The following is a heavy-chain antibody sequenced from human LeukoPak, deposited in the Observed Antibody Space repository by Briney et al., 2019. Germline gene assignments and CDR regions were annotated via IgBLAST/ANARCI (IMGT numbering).Heavy chain of an antibody. CDR2: ISSSSSYI. Sequence: GGSLRLSCAASGFTVSSYSMNWVRQAPGKGLEWVSSISSSSSYIYYADSVKGRFTISRDNAKNSLYLQMNSLRAEDTAVYYCARDRGIAAAGLFDYWGQGTLVTVSS. J-gene: IGHJ4*02. CDR3: ARDRGIAAAGLFDY. D-gene: IGHD6-13*01. CDR1: GFTVSSYS. V-gene: IGHV3-21*01.